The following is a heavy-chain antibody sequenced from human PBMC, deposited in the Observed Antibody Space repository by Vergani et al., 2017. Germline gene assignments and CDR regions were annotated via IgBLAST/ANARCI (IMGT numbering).Heavy chain of an antibody. CDR1: GGSFSGYY. CDR2: INHSGST. D-gene: IGHD2-15*01. CDR3: ASGTRGGRGRFDY. V-gene: IGHV4-34*01. J-gene: IGHJ4*02. Sequence: QVQLQQWGAGLLKPSETLSLTCAVYGGSFSGYYWSWIRQPPGKGLEWIGEINHSGSTNYNPSLKSRVTISVDTSKNQFSLKLTSVTAADTAVYYCASGTRGGRGRFDYWGQGTLVTVSS.